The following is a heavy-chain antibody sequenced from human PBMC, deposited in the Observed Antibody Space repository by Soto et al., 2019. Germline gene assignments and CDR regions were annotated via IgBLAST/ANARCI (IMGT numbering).Heavy chain of an antibody. CDR3: ERDRSTHDY. J-gene: IGHJ4*02. V-gene: IGHV1-18*01. CDR2: ISAYNGNT. D-gene: IGHD1-1*01. CDR1: GYTFTDYG. Sequence: QGQLVQSGVEVKKPGASVKVSCKASGYTFTDYGISWVRQAPGQGLEWMGWISAYNGNTNYAQNLQDRVTMTTDTSTSTAYMELRSLRSDDTAVYSCERDRSTHDYWGQGTLIAVSS.